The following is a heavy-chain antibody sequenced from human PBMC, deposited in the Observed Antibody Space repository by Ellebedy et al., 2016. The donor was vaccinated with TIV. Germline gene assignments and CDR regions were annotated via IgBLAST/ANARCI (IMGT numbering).Heavy chain of an antibody. CDR1: GGSISSYY. V-gene: IGHV4-59*01. J-gene: IGHJ5*02. CDR3: ARTYSSGWYDWFDP. Sequence: SETLSLXXTVSGGSISSYYWSWIRQPPGKGLEWIGYIYYSGSTNYNPSLKSRVTISVDTSKNQFSLKLSSVTAADTAVYYCARTYSSGWYDWFDPWGQGTPVTVSS. CDR2: IYYSGST. D-gene: IGHD6-19*01.